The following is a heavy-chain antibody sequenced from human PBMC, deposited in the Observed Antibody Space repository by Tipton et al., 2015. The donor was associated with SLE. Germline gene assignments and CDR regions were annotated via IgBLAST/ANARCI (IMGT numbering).Heavy chain of an antibody. D-gene: IGHD3-9*01. CDR2: FLADGKKE. Sequence: SLRLSCAASGLTLTRYWIHWVRQAPGKGLEWGAVFLADGKKENYVDSVKGRFTVSRDNSRNTLFLQMNSLRAEDTAVYYCARDADVTSHYSLFDYWGHGTLVTVSS. V-gene: IGHV3-33*08. J-gene: IGHJ4*01. CDR1: GLTLTRYW. CDR3: ARDADVTSHYSLFDY.